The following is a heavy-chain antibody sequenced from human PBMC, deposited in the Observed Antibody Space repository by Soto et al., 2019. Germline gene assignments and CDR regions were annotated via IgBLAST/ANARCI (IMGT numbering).Heavy chain of an antibody. CDR3: ASGTPYDFWSGYALDY. CDR2: IIPIFGTA. CDR1: GGTFSSYA. J-gene: IGHJ4*02. V-gene: IGHV1-69*13. D-gene: IGHD3-3*01. Sequence: SVKVSCKASGGTFSSYAISWVRQAPGQGLEWMGGIIPIFGTANYAQKFQGRVTITADESTSTAYMELSSLRSEDTAVYYCASGTPYDFWSGYALDYWGQGTLVTVSS.